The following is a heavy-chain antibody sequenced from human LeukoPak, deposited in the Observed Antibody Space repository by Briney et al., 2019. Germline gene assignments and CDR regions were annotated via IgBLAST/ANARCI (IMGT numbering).Heavy chain of an antibody. D-gene: IGHD3-22*01. CDR3: ARISNYYDSSGYPGD. CDR2: ISSSSSYI. CDR1: GFTFSTYS. Sequence: GGSLRLSCAASGFTFSTYSMNWVRQAPGKGLEWVSSISSSSSYIYYADSVKGRFTISRDNAKNSLYLQMNSLRAEDTAVYYCARISNYYDSSGYPGDWGQGTLVTVSS. V-gene: IGHV3-21*01. J-gene: IGHJ4*02.